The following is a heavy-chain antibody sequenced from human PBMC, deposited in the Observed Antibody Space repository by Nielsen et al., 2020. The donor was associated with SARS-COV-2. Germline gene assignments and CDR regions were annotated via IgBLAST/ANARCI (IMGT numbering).Heavy chain of an antibody. D-gene: IGHD5-24*01. CDR2: IFYRGNT. CDR1: GGSISTGSHY. V-gene: IGHV4-61*01. CDR3: VRIDMATISVDY. Sequence: SETLSLTCIVSGGSISTGSHYWSWIRQPPGKGLEWIGYIFYRGNTNYNPSLKSRVTIWVDTSKNQFSLKVNSVTAADTAVYYCVRIDMATISVDYWGRGTLVTVSS. J-gene: IGHJ4*02.